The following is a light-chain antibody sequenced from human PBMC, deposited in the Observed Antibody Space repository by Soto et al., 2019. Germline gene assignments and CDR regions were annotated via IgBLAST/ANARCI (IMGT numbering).Light chain of an antibody. CDR3: HQYKSYWT. V-gene: IGKV1-5*03. CDR1: QNINTW. J-gene: IGKJ1*01. Sequence: DIQMTQSPSTLSASIGDRVTITCRASQNINTWLAWYQQQPGKAPRLLIYKASSLQSGVPSRFSGTGSGTEFTLTISSLQPDDFATYYCHQYKSYWTFGQGTQVEIK. CDR2: KAS.